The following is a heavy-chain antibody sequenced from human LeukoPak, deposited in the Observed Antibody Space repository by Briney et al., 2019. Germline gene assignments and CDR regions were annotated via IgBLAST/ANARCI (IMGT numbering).Heavy chain of an antibody. Sequence: PGGSLRLSCAASGFTFSSYEMNWVRQAPGKGLEWVSAISDSGGSTYYADSVKGRFTISRDNSKNTLYLQMNSLRAEDTAIYYCAKLDYGNYSYFHHWGQGTLVTVSS. D-gene: IGHD1-26*01. CDR3: AKLDYGNYSYFHH. V-gene: IGHV3-23*01. J-gene: IGHJ1*01. CDR1: GFTFSSYE. CDR2: ISDSGGST.